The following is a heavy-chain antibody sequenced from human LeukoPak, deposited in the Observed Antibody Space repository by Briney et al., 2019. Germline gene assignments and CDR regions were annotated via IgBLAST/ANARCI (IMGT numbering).Heavy chain of an antibody. D-gene: IGHD1-26*01. CDR1: GYSLTSYW. Sequence: GESLRISCKGSGYSLTSYWISWVRQMPGKGLEWTGRIDPSDSYTNYSPSFQGHVTISADKSISTAYLQWHSLKASDTAMYYCARRYYYLGADAFDIWGQGTMVTVSS. CDR3: ARRYYYLGADAFDI. CDR2: IDPSDSYT. J-gene: IGHJ3*02. V-gene: IGHV5-10-1*01.